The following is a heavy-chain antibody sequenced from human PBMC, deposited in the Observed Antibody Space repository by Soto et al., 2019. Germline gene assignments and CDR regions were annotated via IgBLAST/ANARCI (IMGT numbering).Heavy chain of an antibody. J-gene: IGHJ6*02. V-gene: IGHV4-34*01. CDR2: INHSGST. CDR3: ARVLRYFDWLNYYYGMDV. CDR1: GGSFSGYY. Sequence: SETLSLTCAVYGGSFSGYYWSWIRQPPGKGLEWIWEINHSGSTNYNPSLKSRVTISVDTSKNQFSLKLSSVTAADTAVYYCARVLRYFDWLNYYYGMDVWGQGTTVTVS. D-gene: IGHD3-9*01.